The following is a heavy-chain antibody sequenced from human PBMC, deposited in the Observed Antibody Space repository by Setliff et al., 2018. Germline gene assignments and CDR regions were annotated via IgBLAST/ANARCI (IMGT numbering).Heavy chain of an antibody. D-gene: IGHD6-6*01. V-gene: IGHV3-7*01. J-gene: IGHJ5*02. CDR2: IKQDGSEK. CDR1: GITFRTYS. CDR3: ARDRGAARPWVWFDP. Sequence: PGGSLRLSCAASGITFRTYSLNWVRQAPGKGLEWVANIKQDGSEKYYVDSVKGRYTISRDNAKNSLYLQMNSLRAEDTAVYYCARDRGAARPWVWFDPWGQGTLVTVSS.